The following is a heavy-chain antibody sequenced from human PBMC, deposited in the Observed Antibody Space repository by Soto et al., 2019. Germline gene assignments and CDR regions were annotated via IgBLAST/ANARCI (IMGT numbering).Heavy chain of an antibody. CDR2: ISGYNGNT. CDR3: ARCTHGSTTCYGRLDI. CDR1: GYTFTNSG. Sequence: QSQLVQSGAEVKKPGASVKVSCKASGYTFTNSGMSWVRQAPGQGLEWMGWISGYNGNTNYAQKFQGRVTMTTDTSTSTGFLDLRSLRSDDTAVYYCARCTHGSTTCYGRLDIWGQGTMVTVSS. J-gene: IGHJ3*02. V-gene: IGHV1-18*01. D-gene: IGHD2-2*01.